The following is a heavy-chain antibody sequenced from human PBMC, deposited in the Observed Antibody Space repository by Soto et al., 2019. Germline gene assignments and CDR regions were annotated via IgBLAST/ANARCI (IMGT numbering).Heavy chain of an antibody. CDR1: GGTFSSYA. D-gene: IGHD3-3*01. CDR2: IIPIFGTA. CDR3: ARYKAAPSPITVFGVVRPPYYYYGMDV. J-gene: IGHJ6*02. V-gene: IGHV1-69*06. Sequence: GASVKVSCKASGGTFSSYAISWVRQAPGQGLEWMGGIIPIFGTANYAQKFQGRVTITADKSTSTAYMELSSLRSEDTAVYFLARYKAAPSPITVFGVVRPPYYYYGMDVWGQGTTVTVSS.